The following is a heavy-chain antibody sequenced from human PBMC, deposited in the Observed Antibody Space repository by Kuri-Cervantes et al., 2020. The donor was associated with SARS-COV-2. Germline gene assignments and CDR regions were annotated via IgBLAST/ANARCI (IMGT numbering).Heavy chain of an antibody. D-gene: IGHD3-22*01. J-gene: IGHJ4*02. Sequence: GSLRLSCTVSGYSISSGYYWGWIRQPPGKGLEWIGSIYHSGSTYYNPSLKSRVTISVDTSKNQFSLKLSSVTAADTAVYYCASGYSIDYWGQGTLVTVSS. CDR3: ASGYSIDY. CDR2: IYHSGST. CDR1: GYSISSGYY. V-gene: IGHV4-38-2*02.